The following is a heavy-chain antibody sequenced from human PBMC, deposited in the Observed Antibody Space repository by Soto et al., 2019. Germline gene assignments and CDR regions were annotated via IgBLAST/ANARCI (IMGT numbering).Heavy chain of an antibody. V-gene: IGHV4-59*03. J-gene: IGHJ3*02. CDR2: IYDSGDA. CDR3: VSSRTAVFGDALDI. D-gene: IGHD3-3*01. CDR1: GGSISSFF. Sequence: SETLSLTCIVSGGSISSFFNNWIRQAPGKGLEWIGCIYDSGDANYNPSLKSRVTISLDTSKNQFSLKLSSVTAADTAVYYCVSSRTAVFGDALDIWALGTMVTVSS.